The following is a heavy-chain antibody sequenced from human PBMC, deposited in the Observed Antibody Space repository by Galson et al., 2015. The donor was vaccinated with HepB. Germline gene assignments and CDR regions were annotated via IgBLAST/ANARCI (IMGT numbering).Heavy chain of an antibody. CDR2: VDPEDGET. V-gene: IGHV1-24*01. CDR3: ATDLGWEQRF. D-gene: IGHD1/OR15-1a*01. Sequence: SCKVAGYSLTELSMHWVRQAPGKGLEWMGGVDPEDGETIYAQKLPGRITLTEDTSTDTAYMELSSLRSEDTAVYYCATDLGWEQRFWGQGTLVTVSS. J-gene: IGHJ4*02. CDR1: GYSLTELS.